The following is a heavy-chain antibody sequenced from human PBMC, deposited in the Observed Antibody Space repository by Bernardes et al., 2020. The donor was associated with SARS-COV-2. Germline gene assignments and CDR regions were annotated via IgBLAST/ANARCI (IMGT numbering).Heavy chain of an antibody. Sequence: SETLSLTCSVSGGSISSDSNYWTWIRQPAGKGLEWIGRVSTSGSTSYYPSLESRVTMSADASKNQFFLHLSSVTAADTALYYCARVVHDYSGPGTYPHYFDYWRQGIQVTVSS. D-gene: IGHD3-10*01. CDR3: ARVVHDYSGPGTYPHYFDY. CDR2: VSTSGST. CDR1: GGSISSDSNY. V-gene: IGHV4-61*02. J-gene: IGHJ4*02.